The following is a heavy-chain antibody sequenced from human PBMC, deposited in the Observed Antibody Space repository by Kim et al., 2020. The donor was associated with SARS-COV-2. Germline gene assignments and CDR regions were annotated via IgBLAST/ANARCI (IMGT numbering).Heavy chain of an antibody. V-gene: IGHV4-31*03. D-gene: IGHD6-6*01. Sequence: SETLSLTCTVSGGSISSGGYYWSWIRQHPGKGLEWIGYIYYSGSTYYNPSLKSRVTISVDTSKNQFSLKLSSVTAADTAVYYCARDVWSGSSSSIHAFDIWGQGTMVTVSS. CDR3: ARDVWSGSSSSIHAFDI. CDR1: GGSISSGGYY. J-gene: IGHJ3*02. CDR2: IYYSGST.